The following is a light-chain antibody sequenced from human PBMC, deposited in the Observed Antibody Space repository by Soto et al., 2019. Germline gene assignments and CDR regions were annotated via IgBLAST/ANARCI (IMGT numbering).Light chain of an antibody. V-gene: IGKV3-20*01. CDR3: QQYDNSHLT. Sequence: SARPLFMSPGERATLSCRAIQPISSHNYLAWYQQKPGQGPSVLIYGASRRATGIPDRFSGSGSGTDFTLPISRLEPEDFVVYYCQQYDNSHLTFGGGTKVDIK. J-gene: IGKJ4*01. CDR2: GAS. CDR1: QPISSHNY.